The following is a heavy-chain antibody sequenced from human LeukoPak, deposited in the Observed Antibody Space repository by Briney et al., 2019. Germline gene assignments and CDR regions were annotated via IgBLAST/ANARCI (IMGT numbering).Heavy chain of an antibody. CDR3: AREVRDYVWGSYRPTGYYFDY. CDR1: GFTFSSYG. V-gene: IGHV3-33*01. CDR2: IWYDGSNK. J-gene: IGHJ4*02. Sequence: GGSPRLSCAASGFTFSSYGMHWVRQAPGKGLEWVAVIWYDGSNKYYADSVKGRFTISRDNSKNTLYLQMNSLRAEDTAVYYCAREVRDYVWGSYRPTGYYFDYWGQGTLVTVSS. D-gene: IGHD3-16*02.